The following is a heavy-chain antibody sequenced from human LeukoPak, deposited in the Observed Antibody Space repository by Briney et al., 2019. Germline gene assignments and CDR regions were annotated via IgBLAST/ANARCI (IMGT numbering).Heavy chain of an antibody. Sequence: SETLSLTCSVSGGSISSFYWNWIRQSPGKGLEWIGRIYTSGSTNYNPSLKSRVTMSVDTSKNQFSLKLSSVTAADTAVYYCARVGYCSSTSCSGAEYFQHWGQGTLVTVSS. CDR1: GGSISSFY. D-gene: IGHD2-2*01. CDR3: ARVGYCSSTSCSGAEYFQH. J-gene: IGHJ1*01. CDR2: IYTSGST. V-gene: IGHV4-4*07.